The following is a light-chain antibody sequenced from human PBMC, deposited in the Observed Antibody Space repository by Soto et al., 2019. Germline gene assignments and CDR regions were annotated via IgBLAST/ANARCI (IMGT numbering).Light chain of an antibody. V-gene: IGLV2-14*03. J-gene: IGLJ1*01. CDR1: SSDVGGYNF. CDR2: DVS. Sequence: QSVLTQPASVSGSPGQSVTISCAGTSSDVGGYNFVSWYQQHPGKAPQLMICDVSSRPSGVSNRFSGSKSGNTASLTISGLRAEDEADYYCSSYTSSYTYVFGTGTKVTVL. CDR3: SSYTSSYTYV.